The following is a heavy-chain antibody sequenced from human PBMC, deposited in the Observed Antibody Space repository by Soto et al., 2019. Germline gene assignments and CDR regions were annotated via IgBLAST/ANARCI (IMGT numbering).Heavy chain of an antibody. CDR2: IWYDGSNK. Sequence: SGGSLRLSCAASGFTFSSYGMHWVRQAPGKGLEWVAVIWYDGSNKYYADSVKGRFTISRDNSKNTLYLQMNSLRAEDTAVYYCARDGDTNAFDIWGQGTMVTVSS. D-gene: IGHD7-27*01. V-gene: IGHV3-33*01. CDR1: GFTFSSYG. J-gene: IGHJ3*02. CDR3: ARDGDTNAFDI.